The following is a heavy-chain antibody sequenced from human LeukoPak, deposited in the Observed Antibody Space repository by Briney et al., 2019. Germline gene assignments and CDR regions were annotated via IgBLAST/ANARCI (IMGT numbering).Heavy chain of an antibody. J-gene: IGHJ3*02. D-gene: IGHD6-13*01. CDR3: ARVPGGTQSSI. V-gene: IGHV1-69*13. Sequence: GASVKVSCKASGGTFSSYAISWVRQAPGQGLEWMGGIIPIFGTANYAQKFQGRVTITADESTSTAYMELSSLRSEETAVYYCARVPGGTQSSIWGQGTMVTVSS. CDR1: GGTFSSYA. CDR2: IIPIFGTA.